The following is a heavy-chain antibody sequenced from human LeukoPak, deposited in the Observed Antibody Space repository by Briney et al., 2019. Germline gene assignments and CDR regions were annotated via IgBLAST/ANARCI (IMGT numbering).Heavy chain of an antibody. D-gene: IGHD6-19*01. V-gene: IGHV3-9*01. CDR2: IIWNSGSI. J-gene: IGHJ1*01. CDR1: GLTFYDYA. CDR3: AKAKAPRAYSSGWGSYFQH. Sequence: PGGSLRLSCEASGLTFYDYAMHWFRKPPGKGLEGSSGIIWNSGSIGYADSVKGRFTISRDNAKNSLYLQMNSLRAEDTALYYCAKAKAPRAYSSGWGSYFQHWGQGTLVTVSS.